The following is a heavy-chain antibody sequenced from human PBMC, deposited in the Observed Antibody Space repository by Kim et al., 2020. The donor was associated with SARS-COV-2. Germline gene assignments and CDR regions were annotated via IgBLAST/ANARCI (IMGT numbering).Heavy chain of an antibody. Sequence: ASVKVSCKASGYTFTGYYMHWVRQAPGQGLEWMGRINPNSGGTNYAQKFQGRVTMTRDTSISTAYMELSRLRSDDTAVYYCARDKTRYYYDSSGYFPRRSEKKNWFDPWGQGTLVTVSS. CDR2: INPNSGGT. D-gene: IGHD3-22*01. V-gene: IGHV1-2*06. J-gene: IGHJ5*02. CDR3: ARDKTRYYYDSSGYFPRRSEKKNWFDP. CDR1: GYTFTGYY.